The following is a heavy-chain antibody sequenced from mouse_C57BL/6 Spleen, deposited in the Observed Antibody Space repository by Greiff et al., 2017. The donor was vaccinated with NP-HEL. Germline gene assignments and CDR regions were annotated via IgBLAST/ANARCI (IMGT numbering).Heavy chain of an antibody. CDR1: GFTFNTYA. CDR3: VRDDSSGSYYYAMDY. V-gene: IGHV10-3*01. D-gene: IGHD3-2*02. J-gene: IGHJ4*01. Sequence: EVQLQESGGGLVQPKGSLKLSCAASGFTFNTYAMHWVRQAPGKGLEWVARIRSKSSNYATYYADSVKDRFTISRDDSQSMLYLQMNNLKTEDTAMYYCVRDDSSGSYYYAMDYWGQGTSVTVSS. CDR2: IRSKSSNYAT.